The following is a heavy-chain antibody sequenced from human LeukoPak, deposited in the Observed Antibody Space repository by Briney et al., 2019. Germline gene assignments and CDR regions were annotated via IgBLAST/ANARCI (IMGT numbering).Heavy chain of an antibody. CDR2: IDSDGSIR. J-gene: IGHJ4*02. CDR1: GFTFSLYW. V-gene: IGHV3-74*01. D-gene: IGHD5-18*01. CDR3: AREESAGYSYGY. Sequence: GGSQRLSCAVSGFTFSLYWMLWVRQAPGKGLVWVSRIDSDGSIRTYADSVKGRFPISRDNAKNTLYLQMNSLRAEDTSVYYCAREESAGYSYGYWGQGTLVTVSS.